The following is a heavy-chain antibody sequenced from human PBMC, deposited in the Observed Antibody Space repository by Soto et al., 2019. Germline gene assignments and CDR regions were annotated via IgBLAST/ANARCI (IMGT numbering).Heavy chain of an antibody. J-gene: IGHJ6*02. CDR3: ARDQYDFRSGSYYYAMEV. Sequence: SETLSLTCTVSGGSVSSESHYWSWIRQTPWKGLAWIGYIYYTGSTNYNPSLKGRVTMSVDTSRDQVSLRLRSVTRADTAVYYCARDQYDFRSGSYYYAMEVWGQGTKVT. CDR1: GGSVSSESHY. CDR2: IYYTGST. V-gene: IGHV4-61*01. D-gene: IGHD3-3*01.